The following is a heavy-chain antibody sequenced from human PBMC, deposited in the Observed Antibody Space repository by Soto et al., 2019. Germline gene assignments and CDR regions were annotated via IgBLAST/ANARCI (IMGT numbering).Heavy chain of an antibody. CDR3: ARTSMQSRGYSYGHGGMDV. CDR1: GYSFTSYW. V-gene: IGHV5-10-1*01. CDR2: IDPSDSYT. Sequence: EVQLVQSGAEVKKPGESLRISCKGSGYSFTSYWIDWVRQMPGKGLEWMGRIDPSDSYTNYSPSFQGHVAISADKSISPAYLQWSSLKASDTAMYYCARTSMQSRGYSYGHGGMDVWGQGTTVTVSS. D-gene: IGHD5-18*01. J-gene: IGHJ6*02.